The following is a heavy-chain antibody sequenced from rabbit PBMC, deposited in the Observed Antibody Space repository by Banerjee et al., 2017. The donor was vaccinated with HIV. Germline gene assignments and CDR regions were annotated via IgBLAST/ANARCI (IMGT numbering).Heavy chain of an antibody. D-gene: IGHD7-1*01. J-gene: IGHJ4*01. CDR1: GFSFSNKYV. CDR3: ARDLAAVTGWNFGL. V-gene: IGHV1S45*01. CDR2: INTSSGST. Sequence: QEQLEESGGDLVKPEGSLTLTCTASGFSFSNKYVMCWVRQAPGKGLEWIACINTSSGSTVYATWAKGRFTISRTSSTTVSLQMTSLTAADTATYFCARDLAAVTGWNFGLRGQGTLVTVS.